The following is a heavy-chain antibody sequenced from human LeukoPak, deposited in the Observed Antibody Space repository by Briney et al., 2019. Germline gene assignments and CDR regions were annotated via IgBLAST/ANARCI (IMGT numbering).Heavy chain of an antibody. D-gene: IGHD3-22*01. CDR2: IYYSGST. J-gene: IGHJ4*02. Sequence: SETLSLTCTVSGGSISSSSYYWGWIRQPPGKGLEWIGSIYYSGSTYYNPSLKSRVTISVDTSKNQFSLKLSSVTAADTAVYYCARHPTYYYDSSGYYAREYEDDYWGQGTLVTVSS. V-gene: IGHV4-39*01. CDR3: ARHPTYYYDSSGYYAREYEDDY. CDR1: GGSISSSSYY.